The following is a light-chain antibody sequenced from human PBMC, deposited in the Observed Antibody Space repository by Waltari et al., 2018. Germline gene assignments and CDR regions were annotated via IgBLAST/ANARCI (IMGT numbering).Light chain of an antibody. J-gene: IGKJ2*01. V-gene: IGKV3-11*01. CDR2: DAS. CDR3: HHRLIWPYT. CDR1: QVVGSY. Sequence: EIVLTQSPATLSLSPGERATLSCRASQVVGSYLAWYQQKPGQAPRFLIYDASNRATGIPARFSGSGSGTDFTFTISTLESEDFVVYYCHHRLIWPYTFGQGTKLEIK.